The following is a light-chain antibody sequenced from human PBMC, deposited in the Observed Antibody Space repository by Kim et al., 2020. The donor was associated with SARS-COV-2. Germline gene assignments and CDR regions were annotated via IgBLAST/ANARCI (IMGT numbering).Light chain of an antibody. CDR3: QQRSNWPIT. CDR1: RSGSSY. CDR2: DAS. V-gene: IGKV3-11*01. J-gene: IGKJ5*01. Sequence: LSPGERATLTCRASRSGSSYIAWYQQKPGQAPRLLIYDASNRATGIPARFSGSGSGTDFTLTISSLEPEDFAVYYCQQRSNWPITFGQGTRLEIK.